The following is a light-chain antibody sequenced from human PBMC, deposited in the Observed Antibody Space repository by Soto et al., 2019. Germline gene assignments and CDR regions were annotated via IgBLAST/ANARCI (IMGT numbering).Light chain of an antibody. V-gene: IGKV3-15*01. J-gene: IGKJ1*01. Sequence: EIVMTQSPATLSVSPGERATLSRRASQSVNSKLAWYQQKPGRAPRLLIYGASTRATGIPARFSGSGSGTEFTLTISSLQSEDFAVYYCQQYNNWWTFGQGTKVDIK. CDR2: GAS. CDR1: QSVNSK. CDR3: QQYNNWWT.